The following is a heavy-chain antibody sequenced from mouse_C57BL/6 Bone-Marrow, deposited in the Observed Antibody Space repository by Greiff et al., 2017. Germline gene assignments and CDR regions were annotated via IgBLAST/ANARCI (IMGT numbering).Heavy chain of an antibody. D-gene: IGHD2-4*01. CDR3: ARRGFYYDYDENAMYY. CDR2: INPNNGGT. J-gene: IGHJ4*01. V-gene: IGHV1-22*01. Sequence: VQLKESGPELVKPGASVKMSCKASGYTFTDYNMHWVKQSHGKSLEWIGYINPNNGGTSYNQKFKGKATLTVNKSSSTAYMELRSLTSEDSAVYYCARRGFYYDYDENAMYYWGQGTSVTVSS. CDR1: GYTFTDYN.